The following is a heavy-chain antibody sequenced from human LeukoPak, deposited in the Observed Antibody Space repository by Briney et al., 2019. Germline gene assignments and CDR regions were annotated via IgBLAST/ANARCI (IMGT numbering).Heavy chain of an antibody. D-gene: IGHD1-26*01. CDR1: GGTFSSYA. CDR2: IIPIFGTA. V-gene: IGHV1-69*05. CDR3: ARVVREPLLWWFDP. Sequence: SEKVSCKASGGTFSSYAFCWVRQAPGQGLEWMGGIIPIFGTANYAQKFQGSVTITTDESTSTAYMELSSLRSEDTAVYYCARVVREPLLWWFDPWGQGNLVTVSS. J-gene: IGHJ5*02.